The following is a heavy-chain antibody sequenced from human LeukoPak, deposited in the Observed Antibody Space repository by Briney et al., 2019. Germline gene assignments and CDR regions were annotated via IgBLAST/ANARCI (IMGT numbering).Heavy chain of an antibody. CDR2: ISYDGSNK. V-gene: IGHV3-30*03. D-gene: IGHD5-18*01. J-gene: IGHJ4*02. CDR3: ARNKKGDRYTYGHDS. CDR1: GFTFSSYG. Sequence: GGSLRLSCAASGFTFSSYGMHWVRQAPGKGLEWVAVISYDGSNKYYADSVKGRFTISRDNSKNTLYLQMNSLRAEDTAVYYCARNKKGDRYTYGHDSWGQGTLVTVSS.